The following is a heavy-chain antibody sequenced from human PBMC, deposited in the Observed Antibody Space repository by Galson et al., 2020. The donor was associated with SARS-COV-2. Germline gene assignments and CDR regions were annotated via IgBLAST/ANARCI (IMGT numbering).Heavy chain of an antibody. CDR3: AACIVGATKREYYYYYGMDV. J-gene: IGHJ6*02. Sequence: TGGSLRLSCAASGFTFSSYGMHWVRQAPGKGLEWVAVISYDGRNNYYADSVKGRFTISRDNSKNTLYLQMNSLRAEDTAVYYCAACIVGATKREYYYYYGMDVWGQGTTVTVSS. CDR2: ISYDGRNN. V-gene: IGHV3-30*03. CDR1: GFTFSSYG. D-gene: IGHD1-26*01.